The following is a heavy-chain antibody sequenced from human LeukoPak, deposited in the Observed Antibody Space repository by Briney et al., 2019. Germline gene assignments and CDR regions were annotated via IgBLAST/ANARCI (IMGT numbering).Heavy chain of an antibody. CDR3: AKDREYYDSGGYSH. D-gene: IGHD3-22*01. CDR2: ISWNSGSI. J-gene: IGHJ4*02. CDR1: GFTFDDYA. V-gene: IGHV3-9*01. Sequence: GGSLRLSCAASGFTFDDYAMHWVRQAPGKGLEWVSGISWNSGSIGYADSVKGRFTISRDNAKNSLYLQMNSLRAEDTALYYCAKDREYYDSGGYSHWGQGTLVTVSS.